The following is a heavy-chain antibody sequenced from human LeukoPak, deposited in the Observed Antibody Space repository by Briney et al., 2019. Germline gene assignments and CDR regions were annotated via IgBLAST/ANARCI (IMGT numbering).Heavy chain of an antibody. CDR2: IIPIFGTA. J-gene: IGHJ6*03. CDR1: GGTFSSYA. CDR3: ASYGGLYYYYYMDV. D-gene: IGHD3-10*01. V-gene: IGHV1-69*01. Sequence: GSSVKVSCKASGGTFSSYAISWVRQAPGQGLEWMGGIIPIFGTANYAQKFQGRVTITADESTSTAYMELSSLRSEDTAVYYCASYGGLYYYYYMDVWGKGTTVTISS.